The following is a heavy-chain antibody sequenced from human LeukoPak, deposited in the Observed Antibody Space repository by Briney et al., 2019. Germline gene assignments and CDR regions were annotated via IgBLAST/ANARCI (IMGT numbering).Heavy chain of an antibody. V-gene: IGHV4-59*08. CDR3: ARAQPNWNPPDY. Sequence: SETLSLTCTVPGGSITSNFWSWIRQPPGKGLQWIGYLYNSGSTSYNPSLKSRATISGDTSKNQFSLRLNSVTAADTAVYYCARAQPNWNPPDYWGQGTLVTVSS. D-gene: IGHD1-1*01. CDR2: LYNSGST. CDR1: GGSITSNF. J-gene: IGHJ4*02.